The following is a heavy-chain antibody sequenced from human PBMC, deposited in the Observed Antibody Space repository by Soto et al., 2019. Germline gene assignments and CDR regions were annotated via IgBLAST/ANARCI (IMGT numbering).Heavy chain of an antibody. J-gene: IGHJ4*02. CDR3: ARNERITMVRGVITGAAFDY. V-gene: IGHV3-30-3*01. CDR2: ISYDGSNK. Sequence: VGSLRLSCAASGFTFSSYAMHWVRQAPGKGLEWVAVISYDGSNKYYADSVKGRFTISRDNSKNTLYLQMNSLRAEDTAVYYCARNERITMVRGVITGAAFDYWGQGTLVTVS. D-gene: IGHD3-10*01. CDR1: GFTFSSYA.